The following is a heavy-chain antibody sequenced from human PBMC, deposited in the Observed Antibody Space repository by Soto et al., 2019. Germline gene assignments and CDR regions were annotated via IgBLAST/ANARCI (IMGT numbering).Heavy chain of an antibody. V-gene: IGHV3-7*05. CDR1: GFTFRNYW. CDR2: INQDGGEK. J-gene: IGHJ6*02. CDR3: ARGHYGMDV. Sequence: GSLRLSCAVSGFTFRNYWMTWVRQAPGKRLEWVANINQDGGEKSYVDSGKGRFTISRDNAKNSLYLQMNSLGAEDTAVYYCARGHYGMDVWGPGTTVTVSS.